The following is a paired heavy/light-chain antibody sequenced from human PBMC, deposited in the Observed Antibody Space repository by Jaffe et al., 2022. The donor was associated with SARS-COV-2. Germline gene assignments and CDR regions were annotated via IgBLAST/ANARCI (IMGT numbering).Light chain of an antibody. CDR3: GAWDTSLNSGV. V-gene: IGLV1-51*02. CDR1: RSNIGKKY. CDR2: EDS. J-gene: IGLJ3*02. Sequence: QSVLTQPPSVSAAPGQKVTISCSGGRSNIGKKYVSWYQQFPGTAPKLLIYEDSKRPSGIPDRFSGSKSGTSATLGITGLQTGDEADYYCGAWDTSLNSGVFGGGTRLTVL.
Heavy chain of an antibody. Sequence: EVQLLESGGGLVQPGGSLRLSCAASGFAFSDYAMIWVRQAPEKGLEYVSSIDKSSAHTSYADSVRGRFTVSRDNSKTTLYLQMNSLRAEDTALYYCAKEVTYSGYPGMDVWGHGTAVTVSS. D-gene: IGHD5-12*01. V-gene: IGHV3-23*01. CDR1: GFAFSDYA. CDR3: AKEVTYSGYPGMDV. J-gene: IGHJ6*02. CDR2: IDKSSAHT.